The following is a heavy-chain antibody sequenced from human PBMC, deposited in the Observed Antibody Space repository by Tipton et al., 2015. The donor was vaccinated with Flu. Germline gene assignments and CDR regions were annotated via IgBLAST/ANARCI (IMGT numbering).Heavy chain of an antibody. J-gene: IGHJ3*02. Sequence: TLSLTCTVSGGSTSSSSYYWGWIRQPPGKGLEWIGSIYYSGSTYYNPSLKSRVTISVDTSKNQFSLKLSSVTAADTAVYYCASYYGSGSNAFDIWGQGTMVTVSS. V-gene: IGHV4-39*07. D-gene: IGHD3-10*01. CDR2: IYYSGST. CDR1: GGSTSSSSYY. CDR3: ASYYGSGSNAFDI.